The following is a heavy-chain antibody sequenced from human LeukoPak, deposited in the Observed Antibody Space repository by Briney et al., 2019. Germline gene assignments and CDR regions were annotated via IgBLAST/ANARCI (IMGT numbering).Heavy chain of an antibody. CDR2: FDPEDGET. V-gene: IGHV1-24*01. Sequence: GAAEDLSRKVSGYTLTELSMHGVRQAPGKGLEWMGGFDPEDGETIYAQKFQGRVTMTEDTSTYTAYMELSSQRSEDTAVYYCALGGAARGNYFDYWGQGTLVTVSS. D-gene: IGHD6-6*01. CDR1: GYTLTELS. CDR3: ALGGAARGNYFDY. J-gene: IGHJ4*02.